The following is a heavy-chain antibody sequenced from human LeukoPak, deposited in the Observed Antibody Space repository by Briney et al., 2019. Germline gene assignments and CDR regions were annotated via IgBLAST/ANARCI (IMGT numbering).Heavy chain of an antibody. J-gene: IGHJ6*02. Sequence: ASVKVSCKASGYTFTSYGISWVRQAPGQGLEWMGRISAYNGNTNYAQKLQGRVTMTTDTSTSTAYMELRSLRSDDTAVYYCARDSPHMAGAAIFSYYYYYYAMDVWGQGTTVTLSS. CDR3: ARDSPHMAGAAIFSYYYYYYAMDV. CDR1: GYTFTSYG. CDR2: ISAYNGNT. D-gene: IGHD2-2*01. V-gene: IGHV1-18*01.